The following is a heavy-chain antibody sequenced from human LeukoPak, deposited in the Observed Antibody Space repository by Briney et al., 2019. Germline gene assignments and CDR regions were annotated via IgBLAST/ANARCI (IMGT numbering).Heavy chain of an antibody. CDR2: VSHSGST. CDR3: ARERIERYTYASSDFDY. Sequence: PSETLSLTCTVSGYSISSDYYWGWIRQPPGKGLEWIASVSHSGSTYYNPSLKSRVTVSVDTSKNQFSLKVTSVTAADTALHYCARERIERYTYASSDFDYWGRGTLVTVSS. D-gene: IGHD5-18*01. V-gene: IGHV4-38-2*02. J-gene: IGHJ4*02. CDR1: GYSISSDYY.